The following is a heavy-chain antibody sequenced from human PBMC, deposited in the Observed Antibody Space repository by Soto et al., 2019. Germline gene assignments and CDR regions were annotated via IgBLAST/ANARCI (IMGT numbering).Heavy chain of an antibody. CDR1: GGTFSSYT. V-gene: IGHV1-69*01. CDR2: IVPLFGTT. J-gene: IGHJ3*02. Sequence: QVQLVQSGAEVKKPGSSVKVSCKASGGTFSSYTFSWVRQAPGQGLEWMGGIVPLFGTTNDAKIFQGRVTISADESTSTVYNELSSLRSEGPAMYYWARDGDGTSTRPRGAFDIWGQGTVITVSS. CDR3: ARDGDGTSTRPRGAFDI. D-gene: IGHD6-6*01.